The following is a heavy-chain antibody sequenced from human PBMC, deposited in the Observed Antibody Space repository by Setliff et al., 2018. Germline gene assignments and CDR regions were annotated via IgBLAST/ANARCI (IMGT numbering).Heavy chain of an antibody. D-gene: IGHD3-10*01. Sequence: GASVKVSCKASGGTFSSYAISWVRQAPGQGLEWMGWISAYNGNTNYAQKLQGRVTMTRNTSISTAYMELSSLRSEDTAVYYCVGSITMVRGGGMDVWGQGTTVTVSS. J-gene: IGHJ6*02. CDR3: VGSITMVRGGGMDV. CDR2: ISAYNGNT. V-gene: IGHV1-18*01. CDR1: GGTFSSYA.